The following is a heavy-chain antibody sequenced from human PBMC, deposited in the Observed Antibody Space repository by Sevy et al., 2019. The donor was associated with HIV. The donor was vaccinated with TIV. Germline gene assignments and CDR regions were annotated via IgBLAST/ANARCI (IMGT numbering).Heavy chain of an antibody. Sequence: GGSLRLSCEVSGFTFSNFWMTWVRQRPGKGLEWVAYINQDERHINLLDSVRGRFTISRDNAKNSLYLQMDSLRAEDTAIYYCARDPDWGALDRWGQGTLVIVSS. CDR3: ARDPDWGALDR. J-gene: IGHJ5*02. CDR1: GFTFSNFW. CDR2: INQDERHI. V-gene: IGHV3-7*01. D-gene: IGHD7-27*01.